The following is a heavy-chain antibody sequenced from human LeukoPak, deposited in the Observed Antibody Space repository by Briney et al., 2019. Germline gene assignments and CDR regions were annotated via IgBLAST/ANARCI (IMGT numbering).Heavy chain of an antibody. V-gene: IGHV4-39*01. CDR1: GGSISSSSYY. D-gene: IGHD3-10*01. CDR2: IYYSGST. J-gene: IGHJ4*02. Sequence: SETLSLTCTVSGGSISSSSYYWGWIRQPPGKGLEWIGSIYYSGSTYYNPSLESRVTISVDTSKNQFSLKLSSVTAADTAVYYCARHRTGSYDYYFDYWGQGTLVTVSS. CDR3: ARHRTGSYDYYFDY.